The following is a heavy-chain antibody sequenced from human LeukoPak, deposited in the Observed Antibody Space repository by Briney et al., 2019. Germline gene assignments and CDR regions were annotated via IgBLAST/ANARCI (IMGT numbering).Heavy chain of an antibody. CDR2: IGTAGDT. Sequence: PGGSLRLSCAAPGFTFSSYDMHWVRQATGKGLEWVSAIGTAGDTYYPGSVKGRLTISRENAKNSLYRQMSSLRAGDTGVYYCAGGAVAMDGWGQGTTVSVSS. J-gene: IGHJ6*02. CDR3: AGGAVAMDG. D-gene: IGHD3-16*01. CDR1: GFTFSSYD. V-gene: IGHV3-13*01.